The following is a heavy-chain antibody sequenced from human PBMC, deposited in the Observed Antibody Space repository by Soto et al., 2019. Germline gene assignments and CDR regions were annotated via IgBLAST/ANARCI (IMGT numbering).Heavy chain of an antibody. CDR1: GYTFTSYG. CDR3: ARAGAGWNSRRGSVN. D-gene: IGHD1-7*01. CDR2: ISGYSGDT. V-gene: IGHV1-18*01. J-gene: IGHJ4*02. Sequence: QVQLVQSGPEVRKPGASVKVSCKASGYTFTSYGISWVRQAPGQGLEWMGWISGYSGDTNYAQKLQGRVTMTTDTSTNTAYMELRSLRSDDTAVYSCARAGAGWNSRRGSVNWGQGTLVTVSS.